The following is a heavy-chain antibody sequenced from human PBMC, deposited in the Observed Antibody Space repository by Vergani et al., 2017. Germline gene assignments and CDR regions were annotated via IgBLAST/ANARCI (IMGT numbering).Heavy chain of an antibody. CDR1: GFTFSSYS. CDR3: NIVVVVAATQYV. CDR2: ISSSSSTI. D-gene: IGHD2-15*01. J-gene: IGHJ6*04. V-gene: IGHV3-48*01. Sequence: EVQLVESGGGLVQPGGSLRLSCAASGFTFSSYSMNWVRQAPGKGLEWVSYISSSSSTIYYADSVKGRFTISRDDSKNTAYLQMNSLKTEDTAVYYCNIVVVVAATQYVWGKGTTVTVSS.